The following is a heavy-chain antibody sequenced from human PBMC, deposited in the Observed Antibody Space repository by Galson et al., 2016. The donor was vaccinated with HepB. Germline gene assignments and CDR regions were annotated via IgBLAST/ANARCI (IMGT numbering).Heavy chain of an antibody. Sequence: SLRLSCAASGFTFSSYGMHWVRQAPGKGLEWVAVISYDGSDKYYADSVKGRFTISRDNSKNTLNLHMNSLRADDTAVYYCAKDRRYYDSSGYFWEGYYYDGMDVWGQGTTVTVSS. CDR3: AKDRRYYDSSGYFWEGYYYDGMDV. CDR1: GFTFSSYG. V-gene: IGHV3-30*18. J-gene: IGHJ6*02. CDR2: ISYDGSDK. D-gene: IGHD3-22*01.